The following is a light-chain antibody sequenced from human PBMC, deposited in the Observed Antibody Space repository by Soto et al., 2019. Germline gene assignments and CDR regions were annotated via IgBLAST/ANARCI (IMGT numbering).Light chain of an antibody. V-gene: IGLV1-44*01. CDR1: SSNIGSNT. J-gene: IGLJ1*01. CDR2: SNN. CDR3: AAWDDSLNGYV. Sequence: QSALTQPPSASGTPGQRVTISCSGSSSNIGSNTVNWYQQLPGTAPKLLIYSNNQRPSGAPARFSGSKSGTSAPLAISGLQSEDEADYYCAAWDDSLNGYVFGTGTKVPVL.